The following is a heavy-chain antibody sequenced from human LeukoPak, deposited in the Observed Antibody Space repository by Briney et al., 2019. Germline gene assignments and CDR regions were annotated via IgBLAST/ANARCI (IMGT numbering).Heavy chain of an antibody. J-gene: IGHJ4*02. CDR1: GFLHSPRGMS. V-gene: IGHV2-70*01. CDR3: ARVLGRMSGYDSGFDD. Sequence: SGPTLGNPTHTLTLTCTYYGFLHSPRGMSVNWIRQPPGKPLEWLALNKWYDDKYYSTSLKIRLTIYKDTSKNQVLLTMTNMDPVDTATCYCARVLGRMSGYDSGFDDWGQGTLVTVSS. D-gene: IGHD5-12*01. CDR2: NKWYDDK.